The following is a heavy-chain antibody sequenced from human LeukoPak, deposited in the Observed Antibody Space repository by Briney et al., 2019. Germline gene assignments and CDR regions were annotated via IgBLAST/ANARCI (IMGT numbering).Heavy chain of an antibody. J-gene: IGHJ6*02. CDR3: ARHRYAETFGIDV. CDR1: GASMDSYF. V-gene: IGHV4-59*08. CDR2: VHYNGNT. D-gene: IGHD2-2*01. Sequence: SETLSLTCTVSGASMDSYFFHWIRQAPGKGLEWIGNVHYNGNTKYNPSLKSRVTISVDTSRNQFSLKVSFVTAADTALYYCARHRYAETFGIDVWGPGITVIVSS.